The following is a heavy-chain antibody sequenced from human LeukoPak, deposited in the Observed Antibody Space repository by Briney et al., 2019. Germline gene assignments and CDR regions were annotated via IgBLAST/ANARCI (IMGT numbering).Heavy chain of an antibody. Sequence: GASVKVSCKASGYTFTGYYMHWVRQAPGQGLEWMGWINPNSGGTNYAQKFQGRVTMTRDTSISTAYMELGRLRSDDTAVYYCARVRPSVVVPAAIYWFDPWGQGTLVTVSS. CDR2: INPNSGGT. CDR1: GYTFTGYY. V-gene: IGHV1-2*02. CDR3: ARVRPSVVVPAAIYWFDP. J-gene: IGHJ5*02. D-gene: IGHD2-2*01.